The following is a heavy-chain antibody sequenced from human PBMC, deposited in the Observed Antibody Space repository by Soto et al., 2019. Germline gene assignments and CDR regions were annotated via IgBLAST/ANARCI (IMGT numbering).Heavy chain of an antibody. CDR3: ARVGVVAANSPPYHYTALDV. CDR1: GFAFSTYS. Sequence: PGGSLRLSCAASGFAFSTYSMNWVRQAPGKGLEWLSYISSSSNTITYADSVRGRFTVSRDNAKNSLYLQMNSLRDEDTAVYYYARVGVVAANSPPYHYTALDVWGQGTTVTVSS. CDR2: ISSSSNTI. D-gene: IGHD2-15*01. J-gene: IGHJ6*02. V-gene: IGHV3-48*02.